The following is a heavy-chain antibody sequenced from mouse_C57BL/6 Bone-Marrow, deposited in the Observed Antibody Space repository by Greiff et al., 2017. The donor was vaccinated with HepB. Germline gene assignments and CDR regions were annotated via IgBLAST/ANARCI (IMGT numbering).Heavy chain of an antibody. J-gene: IGHJ2*01. V-gene: IGHV14-2*01. D-gene: IGHD1-1*01. CDR3: ARRAYGSSYGFDY. CDR1: GFNIKDYY. Sequence: VQLQQSGAELVKPGASVKLSCTASGFNIKDYYMHWVKQRTEQGLEWIGRIDPEDGETKYAPKFPGKATITADTSSNTAYLQLSSLTSDDTAVYYCARRAYGSSYGFDYWGQGTTLTVSS. CDR2: IDPEDGET.